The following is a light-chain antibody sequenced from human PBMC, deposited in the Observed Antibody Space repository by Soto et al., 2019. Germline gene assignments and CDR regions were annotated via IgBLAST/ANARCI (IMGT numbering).Light chain of an antibody. V-gene: IGKV1-5*03. Sequence: DIQMTKSPSTLSASVGDRVTITCRASQSISSWLAWYQQKPGKAPNLMIYKASSLEGGVPSRFSGSGSGTEFTLTISSLQPDDFATYYCQQYNSYWTFGQGTKVDIK. CDR2: KAS. CDR1: QSISSW. CDR3: QQYNSYWT. J-gene: IGKJ1*01.